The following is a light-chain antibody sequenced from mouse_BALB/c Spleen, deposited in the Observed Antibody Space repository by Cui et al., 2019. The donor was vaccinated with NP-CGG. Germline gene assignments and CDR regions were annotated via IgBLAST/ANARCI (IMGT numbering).Light chain of an antibody. J-gene: IGLJ1*01. Sequence: HAVVTRESVLITSPGETVTLTCRSSTGAVTTSNYANWVQEKPDHLFTGLIGGTNNRAPGVPARFSGSLIGDKAALTITGAQTEDEAIYFCALWYSNHWVFGGGTKLTVL. CDR1: TGAVTTSNY. CDR2: GTN. CDR3: ALWYSNHWV. V-gene: IGLV1*01.